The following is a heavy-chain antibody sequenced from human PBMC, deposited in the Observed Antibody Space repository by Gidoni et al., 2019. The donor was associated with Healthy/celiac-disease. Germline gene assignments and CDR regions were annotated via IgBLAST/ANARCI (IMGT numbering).Heavy chain of an antibody. J-gene: IGHJ5*02. CDR2: IYYSGST. CDR1: GGSISSSRSY. Sequence: QLQLQESGPGLVKPSETLSLICTVAGGSISSSRSYWGWSRQPPGKGLEWIGSIYYSGSTYYNPSLKSRVTISVDTSKNQFSLKLSSVTAADTAVYYCARHDYGAAAGRNWFDPWGQGTLVTVSS. CDR3: ARHDYGAAAGRNWFDP. V-gene: IGHV4-39*01. D-gene: IGHD6-13*01.